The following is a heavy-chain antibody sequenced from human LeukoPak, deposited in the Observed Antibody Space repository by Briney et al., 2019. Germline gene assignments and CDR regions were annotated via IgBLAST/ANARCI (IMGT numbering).Heavy chain of an antibody. D-gene: IGHD2-21*02. CDR3: ARDLPYCGGDCYSND. J-gene: IGHJ4*02. CDR1: GVTVSSNY. CDR2: IYSGGST. Sequence: GGSLRLSCAASGVTVSSNYMSWVRQAPGKGLEWVSVIYSGGSTYYADSVNGRFTISRDNSKNTLYLQMNSLRAEDTAVYYCARDLPYCGGDCYSNDWGQGTLVTVSS. V-gene: IGHV3-53*01.